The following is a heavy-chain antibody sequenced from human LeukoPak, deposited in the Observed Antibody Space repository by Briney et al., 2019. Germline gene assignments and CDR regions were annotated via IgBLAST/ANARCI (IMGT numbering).Heavy chain of an antibody. J-gene: IGHJ4*02. CDR2: INPNSGGT. D-gene: IGHD6-13*01. V-gene: IGHV1-2*02. Sequence: ASVKVSCKASGYTFTGYYMHWVRQAPGQGLEWMGWINPNSGGTNYAQKFQGRVTMTRDTSISTAYMELSRLRSDDTAVYYCAPSIAAAVPALVWGQGTLVTVSS. CDR1: GYTFTGYY. CDR3: APSIAAAVPALV.